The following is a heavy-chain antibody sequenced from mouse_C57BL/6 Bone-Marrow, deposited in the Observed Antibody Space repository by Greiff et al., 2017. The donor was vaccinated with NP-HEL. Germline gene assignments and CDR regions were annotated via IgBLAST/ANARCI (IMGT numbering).Heavy chain of an antibody. V-gene: IGHV1-54*01. D-gene: IGHD1-1*01. CDR1: GYAFTNYL. Sequence: VKLQESGAELVRPGTSVKVSCKASGYAFTNYLIEWVKQRPGQGLEWIGVINPGSGGTNYNEKFKGKATLTADKSSSTAYMQLSSLTSEDSAVYFCARYYYGSRGWYFDVWGTGTTVTVSS. CDR3: ARYYYGSRGWYFDV. J-gene: IGHJ1*03. CDR2: INPGSGGT.